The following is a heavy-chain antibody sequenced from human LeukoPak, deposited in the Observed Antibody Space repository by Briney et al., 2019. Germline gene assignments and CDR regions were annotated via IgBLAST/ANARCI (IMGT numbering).Heavy chain of an antibody. V-gene: IGHV3-30*18. J-gene: IGHJ3*02. Sequence: GGSLRLSCAASGFTFNSYGMHWVPQAPGKGLEWVAVISYDGSNKHYADSVKGRFSISRDNSKNTLYLQMNSLRAEDTAVYYCAKDYGSGSYFHDAFDIWGQGTMVTVSS. D-gene: IGHD3-10*01. CDR3: AKDYGSGSYFHDAFDI. CDR1: GFTFNSYG. CDR2: ISYDGSNK.